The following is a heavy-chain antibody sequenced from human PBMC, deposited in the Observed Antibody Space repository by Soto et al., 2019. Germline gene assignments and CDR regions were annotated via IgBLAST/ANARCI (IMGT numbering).Heavy chain of an antibody. CDR1: GYTFTSYA. CDR3: ARGYLTVGDLSPPGL. J-gene: IGHJ4*02. Sequence: QVQLVQSGAEVKKPGASVKVSCKASGYTFTSYAIHWVRQAPGQRLEWMGWINAGNGYTKYSQKFQVRLTITSDTSXXTVYMELSSLRSEDTAVYYCARGYLTVGDLSPPGLWGQGTLVTVSS. V-gene: IGHV1-3*01. D-gene: IGHD3-10*01. CDR2: INAGNGYT.